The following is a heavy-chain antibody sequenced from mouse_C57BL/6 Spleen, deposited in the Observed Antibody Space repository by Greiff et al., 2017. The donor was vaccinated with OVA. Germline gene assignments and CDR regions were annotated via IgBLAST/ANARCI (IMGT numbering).Heavy chain of an antibody. CDR3: ARGSAGYVTYYYAMDE. J-gene: IGHJ4*01. Sequence: QVQLQQSGAELMKPGASVKLSCKATGYTFTGYWIEWVKQRPGHGLEWIGEILPGSGSTNYNEKFKGKATFTADTSSTTAYMQLSSLPTEASAIYYGARGSAGYVTYYYAMDEWGQGTSVTVAS. V-gene: IGHV1-9*01. CDR1: GYTFTGYW. CDR2: ILPGSGST. D-gene: IGHD3-2*02.